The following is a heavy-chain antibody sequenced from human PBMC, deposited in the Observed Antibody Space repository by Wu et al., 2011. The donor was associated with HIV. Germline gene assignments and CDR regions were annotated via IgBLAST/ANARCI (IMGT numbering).Heavy chain of an antibody. J-gene: IGHJ6*03. D-gene: IGHD2-2*01. Sequence: QVHLMQSGAEVKKAGSSVKVSCKASGNTFSGYAVSWVRQAPGQGLEWMGGILPMFGTTNYAQKFQGRVTITADKSATTVYMELRSLRSEDTAVYYCARSGVSAEYYFYYMNVWGKGTTVTVSS. CDR1: GNTFSGYA. CDR3: ARSGVSAEYYFYYMNV. CDR2: ILPMFGTT. V-gene: IGHV1-69*14.